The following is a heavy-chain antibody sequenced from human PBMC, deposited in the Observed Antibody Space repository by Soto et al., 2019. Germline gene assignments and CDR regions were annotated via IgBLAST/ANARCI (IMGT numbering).Heavy chain of an antibody. J-gene: IGHJ6*02. CDR3: TRDWIAVTMVRGVIDSYYYGMDV. V-gene: IGHV3-49*04. CDR2: IRSKAYGGTT. Sequence: GGSVRLSCTASGFTFGDYAMSWVRQAPGKGLEWVGFIRSKAYGGTTEYAASVKGRFTISRDDSKSIAYLQMNSLKTEDTAVYYCTRDWIAVTMVRGVIDSYYYGMDVWGQGTTVTSP. CDR1: GFTFGDYA. D-gene: IGHD3-10*01.